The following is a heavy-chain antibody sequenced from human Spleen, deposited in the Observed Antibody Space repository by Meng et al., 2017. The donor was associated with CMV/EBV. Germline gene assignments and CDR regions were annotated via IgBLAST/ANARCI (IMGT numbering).Heavy chain of an antibody. J-gene: IGHJ4*02. CDR1: GGSLSRSTYY. V-gene: IGHV4-39*01. Sequence: CTVSGGSLSRSTYYWGWIRQPPGKGLEWIGSIYYTGSTYYAPSLKSRVTVSVDTSKNQFSLRVNSATAADTAVYYCARLEQLVRVIDYWGQGTLVTVSS. D-gene: IGHD2-2*01. CDR3: ARLEQLVRVIDY. CDR2: IYYTGST.